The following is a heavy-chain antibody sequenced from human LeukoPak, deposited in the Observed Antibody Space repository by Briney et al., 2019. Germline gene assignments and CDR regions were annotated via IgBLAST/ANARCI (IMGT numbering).Heavy chain of an antibody. CDR2: IYFSGSS. D-gene: IGHD5-18*01. V-gene: IGHV4-39*01. CDR1: GGSISSSSYY. J-gene: IGHJ4*02. CDR3: ARQAPGYSYGYVY. Sequence: SETLSLTCTVSGGSISSSSYYWGWIRQPPGKGLEWVGSIYFSGSSYYNPSLKSRVTISVDTSKNHFSLKLSSVTAADTAVYYCARQAPGYSYGYVYWGQGILVTVPS.